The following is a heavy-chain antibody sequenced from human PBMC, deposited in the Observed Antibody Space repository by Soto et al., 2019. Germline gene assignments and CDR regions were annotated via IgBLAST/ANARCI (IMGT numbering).Heavy chain of an antibody. J-gene: IGHJ4*02. D-gene: IGHD3-16*02. CDR2: IYSGGST. V-gene: IGHV3-66*01. CDR3: AKHIWGSYRYTYPRDY. CDR1: GFTVSSNY. Sequence: GGSLRLSCAASGFTVSSNYMSWVRLAPGKGLEWVSVIYSGGSTYYADYVKGRFTISRDNAKNTLYLQMDSLRAEDSAVHYCAKHIWGSYRYTYPRDYWGQGTLVTVSS.